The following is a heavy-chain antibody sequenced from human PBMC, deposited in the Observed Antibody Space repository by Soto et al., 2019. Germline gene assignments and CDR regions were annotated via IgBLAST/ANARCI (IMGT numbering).Heavy chain of an antibody. Sequence: QVQLVESGGGVVQPGRSLRLSCAASGFTFSSYAMHWVRQAPGKGLEWVAVISYDGSNKYYADSVKGRFTISRDNSKNTQYLQMNRLRAEDTAVYYCGRIYSVVVVVAASAGVDYWGQGTLVTVSS. V-gene: IGHV3-30-3*01. CDR3: GRIYSVVVVVAASAGVDY. J-gene: IGHJ4*02. CDR1: GFTFSSYA. D-gene: IGHD2-15*01. CDR2: ISYDGSNK.